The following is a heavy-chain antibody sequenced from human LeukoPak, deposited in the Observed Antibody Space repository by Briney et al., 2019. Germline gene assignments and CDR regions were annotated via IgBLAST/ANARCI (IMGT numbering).Heavy chain of an antibody. D-gene: IGHD3-22*01. CDR3: ARAPSYYYDSSGYYEFDY. Sequence: ASVKVSCKASGGTXSSYAISWVRQAPGQGLEWMGGIIPIFGTANYAQKFQGRVTITADESTSTAYMELSSLRSEDTAVYYCARAPSYYYDSSGYYEFDYWGQGTLVTVSS. V-gene: IGHV1-69*13. CDR1: GGTXSSYA. J-gene: IGHJ4*02. CDR2: IIPIFGTA.